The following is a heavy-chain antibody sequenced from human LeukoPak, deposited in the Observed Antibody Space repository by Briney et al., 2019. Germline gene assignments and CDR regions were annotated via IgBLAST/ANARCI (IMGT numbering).Heavy chain of an antibody. V-gene: IGHV3-64D*09. D-gene: IGHD3-10*01. CDR1: GFTSSTSV. CDR2: ITSDGGST. Sequence: GGSLRLSCSASGFTSSTSVMHWVRQAPGKGLDYVSGITSDGGSTYYADSVKDRFTISRDNPKNTLDLQMSSLRTEDTALYYCVRVSPGRYHGYWGQGTLVTVSS. CDR3: VRVSPGRYHGY. J-gene: IGHJ4*02.